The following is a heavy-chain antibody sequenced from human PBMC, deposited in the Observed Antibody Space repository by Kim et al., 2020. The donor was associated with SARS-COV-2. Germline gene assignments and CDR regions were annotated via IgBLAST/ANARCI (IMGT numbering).Heavy chain of an antibody. D-gene: IGHD6-19*01. J-gene: IGHJ6*02. CDR2: IWYDGSNK. CDR3: ARDSSGWSIENYYYGMDV. V-gene: IGHV3-33*01. CDR1: GFTFSSYG. Sequence: GGSLRLSCAASGFTFSSYGMHWVRQAPGKGLEWVGVIWYDGSNKNYADSVKGRFTISRDNSKNTLYLQMNSLRAEDTAVYYCARDSSGWSIENYYYGMDVGGQGTTVTVSS.